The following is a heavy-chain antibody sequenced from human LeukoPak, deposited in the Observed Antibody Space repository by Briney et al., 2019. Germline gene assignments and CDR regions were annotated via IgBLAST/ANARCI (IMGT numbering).Heavy chain of an antibody. CDR3: AGDYEGNLAFDI. J-gene: IGHJ3*02. V-gene: IGHV3-53*01. Sequence: GGSLRLSCAASGFTVSSNYMNWVRQAPGKGLEWVSVFYSGGNTYYADSVKGRFTVSRDNSKNTLYLQMNSLRAEDTAVYYCAGDYEGNLAFDIWGQGTMVTVSS. CDR1: GFTVSSNY. D-gene: IGHD4-23*01. CDR2: FYSGGNT.